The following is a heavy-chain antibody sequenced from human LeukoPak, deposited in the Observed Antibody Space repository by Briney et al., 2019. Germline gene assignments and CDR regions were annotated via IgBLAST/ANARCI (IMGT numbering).Heavy chain of an antibody. D-gene: IGHD5-18*01. J-gene: IGHJ6*02. CDR2: ISTYNDNR. CDR1: GYTFTNYG. V-gene: IGHV1-18*01. CDR3: ATYSYAYGMDV. Sequence: SVKVSFKTSGYTFTNYGISWVRQAPGQGLEWMGWISTYNDNRNYAQKIKGRVTMTTDTSTRTAYMELRSLRSDDTAVYYCATYSYAYGMDVWGQGTTVTVSS.